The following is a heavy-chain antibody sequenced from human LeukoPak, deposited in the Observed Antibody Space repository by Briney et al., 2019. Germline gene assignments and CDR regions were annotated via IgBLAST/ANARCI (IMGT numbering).Heavy chain of an antibody. CDR1: GFTFSSYA. Sequence: PGRSLRLSCAASGFTFSSYAMHWVRQAPGKGLEWVAVISYDGSNKYYADSVKGRFTISRDNSKNTLYLQMNSLRDEDTAVYYCARGRGYSYGDYWGQGTLVTVSS. D-gene: IGHD5-18*01. V-gene: IGHV3-30-3*01. CDR2: ISYDGSNK. CDR3: ARGRGYSYGDY. J-gene: IGHJ4*02.